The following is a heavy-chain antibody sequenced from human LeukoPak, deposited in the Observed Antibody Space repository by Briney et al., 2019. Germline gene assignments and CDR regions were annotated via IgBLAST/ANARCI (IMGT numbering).Heavy chain of an antibody. CDR3: ARVYSGGSGYELDY. Sequence: GGSLRLSCAASGFTVSSNYMSWVRQAPGKGLEWVSVIYSGGSTYYADSVKGRFTISRHNSKNTLYLQMNSLRAEDTAVYYCARVYSGGSGYELDYWGQGTLVTVSS. CDR1: GFTVSSNY. J-gene: IGHJ4*02. D-gene: IGHD3-22*01. V-gene: IGHV3-53*04. CDR2: IYSGGST.